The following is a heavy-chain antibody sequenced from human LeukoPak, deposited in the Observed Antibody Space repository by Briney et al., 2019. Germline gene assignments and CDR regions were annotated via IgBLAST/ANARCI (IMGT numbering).Heavy chain of an antibody. CDR1: GYTSTGYY. CDR3: ARDGGFYDNSGYFYS. J-gene: IGHJ4*02. Sequence: GASVKVSCKASGYTSTGYYMHWVRQAPGQGLEWMGWINPNSGDTNYAQKFQGRVTMTRDTSISTAYMELSSLRSDDTAVYYCARDGGFYDNSGYFYSWGQGTLVTVSS. V-gene: IGHV1-2*02. CDR2: INPNSGDT. D-gene: IGHD3-22*01.